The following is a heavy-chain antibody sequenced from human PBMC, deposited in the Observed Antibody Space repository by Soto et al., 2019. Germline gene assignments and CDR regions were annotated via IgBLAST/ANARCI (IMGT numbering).Heavy chain of an antibody. CDR1: GFTFNTYG. J-gene: IGHJ6*02. CDR3: ARDVSSSKLWGPYYYGMDV. CDR2: IWSDGSNK. Sequence: PGGSLRLSCAASGFTFNTYGMHWVRQAPGKGLEWVAVIWSDGSNKFYADTVKGRFTISRDNSKNTLYLQMNSLRAEDTAVYYCARDVSSSKLWGPYYYGMDVWGQGTTVTVSS. D-gene: IGHD3-16*01. V-gene: IGHV3-33*01.